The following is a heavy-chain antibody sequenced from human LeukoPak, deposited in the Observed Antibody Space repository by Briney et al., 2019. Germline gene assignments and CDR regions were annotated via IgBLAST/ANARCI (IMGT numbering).Heavy chain of an antibody. CDR2: IYYSGST. CDR3: ARAAYSSSWFITHHDY. Sequence: SETQSLTCTVSGGSISSGDYYWSWIRQPPGKGLEWIGYIYYSGSTYYNPSLKSRVTISVDTSKNQFSLKLSSVTAADTAVYYCARAAYSSSWFITHHDYWGQGTLVTVSS. D-gene: IGHD6-13*01. CDR1: GGSISSGDYY. J-gene: IGHJ4*02. V-gene: IGHV4-30-4*01.